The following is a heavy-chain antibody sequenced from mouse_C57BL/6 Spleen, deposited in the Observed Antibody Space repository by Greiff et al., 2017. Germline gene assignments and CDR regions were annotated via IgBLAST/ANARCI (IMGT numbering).Heavy chain of an antibody. D-gene: IGHD2-1*01. CDR1: GFTFSDYY. Sequence: EVKVVESEGGLVQPGSSMKLSCTASGFTFSDYYMAWVRQVPEKGLEWVANINYDGSSTYYLDSLKSRFIISRDNAKNILYLQMSSLKSEDTAAYYCARGRGNYAYFDVWGTGTTVTVSS. CDR2: INYDGSST. V-gene: IGHV5-16*01. J-gene: IGHJ1*03. CDR3: ARGRGNYAYFDV.